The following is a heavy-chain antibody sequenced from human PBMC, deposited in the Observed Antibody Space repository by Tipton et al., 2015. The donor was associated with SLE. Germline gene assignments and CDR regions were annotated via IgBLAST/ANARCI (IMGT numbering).Heavy chain of an antibody. J-gene: IGHJ4*02. CDR2: VYHTGRT. V-gene: IGHV4-39*07. CDR1: GDPISSSSYY. Sequence: TLSLTCTVSGDPISSSSYYWGWIRQSQGKGLEWIGSVYHTGRTSYNPSLRSRVAMSVDTSNNQFSLKLSSVTAADAAIYYCARRAIGYHFDYWGQGTPVTVSS. D-gene: IGHD1-1*01. CDR3: ARRAIGYHFDY.